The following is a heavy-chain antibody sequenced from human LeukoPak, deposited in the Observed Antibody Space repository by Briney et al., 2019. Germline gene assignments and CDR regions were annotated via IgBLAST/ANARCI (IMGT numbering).Heavy chain of an antibody. Sequence: GGSLRLSCAASGIAFSARAMTWVRQAPGKGLEWVSTIRGSTAGTYYADSVRGRFIISRDESENTLYLQMNSLTAADTAVYYCAKDPVYTSGTWGQGTLVTVSS. CDR3: AKDPVYTSGT. V-gene: IGHV3-23*01. D-gene: IGHD3-10*01. CDR1: GIAFSARA. J-gene: IGHJ5*02. CDR2: IRGSTAGT.